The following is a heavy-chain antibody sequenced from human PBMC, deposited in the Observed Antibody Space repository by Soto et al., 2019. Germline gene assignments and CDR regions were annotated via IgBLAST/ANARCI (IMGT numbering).Heavy chain of an antibody. CDR2: IYYSGST. J-gene: IGHJ6*02. Sequence: SETLSLTCTVSGGSISSYYWSWIRQPPGKGLEWIGYIYYSGSTNYNPSLKSRVTISVDTSKNQFSLKLSSVTAADTAVYYCARDGYQGYYYYYGMDVWGQGTTVTVSS. CDR1: GGSISSYY. D-gene: IGHD5-12*01. CDR3: ARDGYQGYYYYYGMDV. V-gene: IGHV4-59*01.